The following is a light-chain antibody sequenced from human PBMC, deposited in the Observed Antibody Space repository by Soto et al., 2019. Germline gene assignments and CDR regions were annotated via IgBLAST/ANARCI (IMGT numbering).Light chain of an antibody. J-gene: IGKJ1*01. CDR2: GAF. CDR1: QSVYNN. V-gene: IGKV3-15*01. Sequence: EIVMTQSPATLSVSPGERATLSCRASQSVYNNLAWYQQKPGQAPRLLIYGAFTRATGIPDRFSGSGSGTEFTLTISSLQSEDVAVYFCQEYDNWPPEGPFGQGTKVEI. CDR3: QEYDNWPPEGP.